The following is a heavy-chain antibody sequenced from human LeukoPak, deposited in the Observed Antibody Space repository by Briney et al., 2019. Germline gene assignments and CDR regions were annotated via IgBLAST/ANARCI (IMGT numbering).Heavy chain of an antibody. CDR2: IYHSGST. V-gene: IGHV4-38-2*02. CDR1: GYSISSGYY. CDR3: AREEDYYDSSGYIY. D-gene: IGHD3-22*01. J-gene: IGHJ4*02. Sequence: PSETLSLTCAVSGYSISSGYYWGWIRQPPGKGLEWIGSIYHSGSTYYNPSLKSRVTISVDTSKNQFSLKLSSVTAADTAVYYCAREEDYYDSSGYIYWGQGTLVTVSS.